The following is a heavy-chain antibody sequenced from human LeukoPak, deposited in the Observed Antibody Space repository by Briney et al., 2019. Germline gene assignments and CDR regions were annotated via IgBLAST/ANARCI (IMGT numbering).Heavy chain of an antibody. J-gene: IGHJ4*02. Sequence: SETLSLTCTVSGGSISSYYWSWIRQPPGKGLEWIGYIYTSGSTNYTPSLKSRVTISVDTSKNQFSLKLGSVTAAHTAVYYCARQDGRLTFDYWGQGTLVTVSS. CDR2: IYTSGST. D-gene: IGHD5-12*01. V-gene: IGHV4-4*09. CDR3: ARQDGRLTFDY. CDR1: GGSISSYY.